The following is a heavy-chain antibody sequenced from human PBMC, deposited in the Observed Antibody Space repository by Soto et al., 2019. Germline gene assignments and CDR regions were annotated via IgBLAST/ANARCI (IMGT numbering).Heavy chain of an antibody. CDR3: ARARGFLEWSYMDV. CDR2: IYYSGST. V-gene: IGHV4-59*01. CDR1: GGSISSYY. J-gene: IGHJ6*03. D-gene: IGHD3-3*01. Sequence: SDTLSLTCTVSGGSISSYYWSWIRQPPGKGLEWIGYIYYSGSTNYNPSLKSRVTISVDTSKNQFSLKLSSVTAADTAVYYCARARGFLEWSYMDVWGKGTTVT.